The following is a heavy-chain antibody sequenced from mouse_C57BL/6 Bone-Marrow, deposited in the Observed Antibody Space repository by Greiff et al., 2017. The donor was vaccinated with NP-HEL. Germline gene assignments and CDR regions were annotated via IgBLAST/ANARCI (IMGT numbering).Heavy chain of an antibody. D-gene: IGHD2-2*01. CDR1: GFSLSTFGMG. Sequence: QVTLKVSGPGILQPSQTLSLTCSFSGFSLSTFGMGVGWIRQPSGKGLEWMAHIWWDDDKYYNPALKSRRTISKDTSKNQVFLKIANVDTADTATYYCAPPPIDYGYDGSWGQGTLVTVSA. CDR3: APPPIDYGYDGS. V-gene: IGHV8-8*01. CDR2: IWWDDDK. J-gene: IGHJ3*01.